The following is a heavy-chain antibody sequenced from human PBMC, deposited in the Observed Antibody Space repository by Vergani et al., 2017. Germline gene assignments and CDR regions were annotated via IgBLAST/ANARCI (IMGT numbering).Heavy chain of an antibody. J-gene: IGHJ5*01. CDR2: IKSDGSIT. V-gene: IGHV3-74*03. CDR3: ARARCIETCYMSNWLDS. Sequence: DVHLAESGGGFFQPGGSLRLSCSASGFSFNSYWMHWVRQVPGKGLLWVSRIKSDGSITAYADSEKGRFTISRDNAQNTLYLQMNSLGVEDTGVYYCARARCIETCYMSNWLDSWGQGTLVTVS. D-gene: IGHD3-9*01. CDR1: GFSFNSYW.